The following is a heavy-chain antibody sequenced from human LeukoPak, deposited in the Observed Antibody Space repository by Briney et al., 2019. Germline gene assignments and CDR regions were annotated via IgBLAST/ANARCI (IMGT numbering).Heavy chain of an antibody. CDR3: STGYYEPFAT. J-gene: IGHJ5*02. V-gene: IGHV4-59*01. CDR1: AASLSSYY. Sequence: SETLSLTCSVSAASLSSYYWDWLRQSPGKGLEWIGYISDTGKTESNPSLKSRVTTSLDMSKKQFSLRLRSVTAADSAIYYCSTGYYEPFATWGPGILVTVSS. D-gene: IGHD5-18*01. CDR2: ISDTGKT.